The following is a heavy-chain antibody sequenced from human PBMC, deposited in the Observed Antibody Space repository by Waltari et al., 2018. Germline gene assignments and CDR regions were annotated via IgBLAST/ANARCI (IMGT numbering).Heavy chain of an antibody. CDR1: GFTFSNAW. CDR3: TTNLRNYYGSGSYFLGAFDI. D-gene: IGHD3-10*01. V-gene: IGHV3-15*01. Sequence: EVQLVESGGGLVKPGGSLRLSCAASGFTFSNAWMSWVRQAPGKGLEWVGRIKSKTDGGTTDYAAPVKGRFTISRDDSKNTLYLQMNSLKTEDTAVYYCTTNLRNYYGSGSYFLGAFDIWGQGTMVTVSS. J-gene: IGHJ3*02. CDR2: IKSKTDGGTT.